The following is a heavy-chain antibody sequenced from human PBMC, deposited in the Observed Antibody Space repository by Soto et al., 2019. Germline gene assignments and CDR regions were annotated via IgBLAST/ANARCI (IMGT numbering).Heavy chain of an antibody. CDR3: ASTGYSSGWFDHRADY. V-gene: IGHV4-39*01. Sequence: QLQLQESGPGLVKPSETLSLTCTVSGGSISSSSYYWGWIRQPPGKGLEWIGSIYYSGSTYYNPSLKSRVTISVDTSKNQFSLKLSSVTAADTAEYYCASTGYSSGWFDHRADYWGQGTLVTVSS. CDR2: IYYSGST. D-gene: IGHD6-19*01. CDR1: GGSISSSSYY. J-gene: IGHJ4*02.